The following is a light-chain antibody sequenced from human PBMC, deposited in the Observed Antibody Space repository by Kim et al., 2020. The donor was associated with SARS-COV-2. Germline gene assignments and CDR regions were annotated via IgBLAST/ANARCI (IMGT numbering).Light chain of an antibody. CDR1: GRISDN. CDR3: QQYNIWPPLT. Sequence: GERATPPCRAAGRISDNVAGYQQKPGQPPRLLIYGASSSGTGIPARIRGSGSGTEFTLLITSLQSEDVAMYYCQQYNIWPPLTFGGGTKVDIK. V-gene: IGKV3D-15*01. J-gene: IGKJ4*02. CDR2: GAS.